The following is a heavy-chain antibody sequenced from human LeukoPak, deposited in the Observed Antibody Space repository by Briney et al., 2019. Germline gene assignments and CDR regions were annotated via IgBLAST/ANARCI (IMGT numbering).Heavy chain of an antibody. V-gene: IGHV3-23*01. CDR2: ISGCGGST. CDR3: AKDPPLRGPVSPGQN. Sequence: GGSLRLSCAASGFTFSSYAMSWVRQTPGKGLEWVSAISGCGGSTYYADSVKGRFTISRDNSKNTLYLQMNSLRAEDTAVYYCAKDPPLRGPVSPGQNWGQGTLVTVSS. D-gene: IGHD3-10*01. CDR1: GFTFSSYA. J-gene: IGHJ4*02.